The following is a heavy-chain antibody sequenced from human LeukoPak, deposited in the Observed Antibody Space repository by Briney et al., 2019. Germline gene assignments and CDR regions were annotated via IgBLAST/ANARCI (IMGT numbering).Heavy chain of an antibody. Sequence: PGGSLRLSCAASGFTFSSYVMNWVRQAPGKGLEWVAVISYDGSNKYYADSVKGRFTISRDNSKNTLYLQMNSLRAEDTAVYYCAKGRSSSWFHYYYCYYMDVWGKGTTVTVSS. D-gene: IGHD6-13*01. V-gene: IGHV3-30*18. J-gene: IGHJ6*03. CDR2: ISYDGSNK. CDR3: AKGRSSSWFHYYYCYYMDV. CDR1: GFTFSSYV.